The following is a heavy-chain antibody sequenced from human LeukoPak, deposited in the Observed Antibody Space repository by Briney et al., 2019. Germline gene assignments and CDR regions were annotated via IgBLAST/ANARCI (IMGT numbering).Heavy chain of an antibody. CDR1: GYTFTSYY. Sequence: ASVKVSCKASGYTFTSYYMHWVRQAPGQGLEWMGIINPSGGSTSYAQKFQGRVTMTRDMSTSTVYMELSSLRSEDTAVYYCARDHCSSTSCYLHFDYWGQGTLVTVSS. J-gene: IGHJ4*02. D-gene: IGHD2-2*01. V-gene: IGHV1-46*01. CDR3: ARDHCSSTSCYLHFDY. CDR2: INPSGGST.